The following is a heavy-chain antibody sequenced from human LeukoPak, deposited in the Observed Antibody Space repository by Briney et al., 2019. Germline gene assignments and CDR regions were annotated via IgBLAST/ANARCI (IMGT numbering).Heavy chain of an antibody. J-gene: IGHJ5*02. Sequence: SETLSLTCAVSHYSISSGYQWAWIRQSPGKGLEWIGSIYHSGSAHYNPSLKSRVSISVETSKNQFSLKMYSVTAADTAVYYCARDPRWLTPDCTSTSCYENYFDPWGQGTLVTVSS. CDR2: IYHSGSA. V-gene: IGHV4-38-2*02. CDR3: ARDPRWLTPDCTSTSCYENYFDP. D-gene: IGHD2-2*01. CDR1: HYSISSGYQ.